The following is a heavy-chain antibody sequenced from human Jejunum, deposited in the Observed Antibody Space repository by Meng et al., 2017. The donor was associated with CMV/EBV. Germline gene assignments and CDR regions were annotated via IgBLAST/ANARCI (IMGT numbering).Heavy chain of an antibody. V-gene: IGHV3-23*01. D-gene: IGHD4/OR15-4a*01. J-gene: IGHJ5*02. CDR1: EFTFNTYA. Sequence: SLRRYCVSSEFTFNTYAMTWVRQAPGKGLGWVTRITDDFDTYYADSVKGRFTVSRDNSKNMVFLQMDNLRAEDTAIYYCACALANPWGQGTLVTVSS. CDR2: ITDDFDT. CDR3: ACALANP.